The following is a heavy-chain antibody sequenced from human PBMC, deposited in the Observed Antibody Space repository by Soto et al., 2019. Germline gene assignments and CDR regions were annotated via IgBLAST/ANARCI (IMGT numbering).Heavy chain of an antibody. V-gene: IGHV1-18*01. CDR3: ARDLETFYVFLSGYPRAVLDV. J-gene: IGHJ6*02. CDR1: GXTFASYG. Sequence: GASVKVSCKASGXTFASYGISWGRQAPGQGIERMGWISAYNGNTNYAQKLQGRVTMTPDTSTSTAYMELRSLRSDDTAVYYCARDLETFYVFLSGYPRAVLDVWGQGTTVTVSS. D-gene: IGHD3-3*01. CDR2: ISAYNGNT.